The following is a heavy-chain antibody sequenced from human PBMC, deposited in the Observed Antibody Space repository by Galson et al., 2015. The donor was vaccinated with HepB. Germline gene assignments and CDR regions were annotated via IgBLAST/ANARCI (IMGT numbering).Heavy chain of an antibody. CDR3: ANVDTAMVPEIDY. D-gene: IGHD5-18*01. CDR1: GFTFNGYW. V-gene: IGHV3-74*01. Sequence: SLRLSCAASGFTFNGYWMHWVRQAPGKGLVWVSRISNDGTITTYADSVKGRFTISRDNAKTSVYLQMNSLGAEDTAVYYCANVDTAMVPEIDYWGQGTLVTVSS. J-gene: IGHJ4*02. CDR2: ISNDGTIT.